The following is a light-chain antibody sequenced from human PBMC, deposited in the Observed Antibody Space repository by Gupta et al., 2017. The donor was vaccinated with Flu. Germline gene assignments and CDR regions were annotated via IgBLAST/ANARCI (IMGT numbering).Light chain of an antibody. CDR3: GTWDSSLSAFYV. CDR2: ENN. V-gene: IGLV1-51*02. Sequence: QPPSVSAAPGQKVTISCSGSSSNIGNNYVSWYQQLPGTAPKLLIYENNKRPSGIPDRFSGSKPGTSATLGITGLQTGDEADYYCGTWDSSLSAFYVFGTGTKVTVL. CDR1: SSNIGNNY. J-gene: IGLJ1*01.